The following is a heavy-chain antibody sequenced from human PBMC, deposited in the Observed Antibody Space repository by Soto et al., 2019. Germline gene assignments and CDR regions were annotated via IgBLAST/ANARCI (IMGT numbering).Heavy chain of an antibody. CDR2: INPSGGST. V-gene: IGHV1-46*03. CDR3: ARNPKAYCGGDCYPTAEYFQH. Sequence: QVQLVQSGAEVKKPGASVKVSCKASGYTFTSYYMHWVRQAPGQGLEWMGIINPSGGSTSYAQKFQGIVTMTRDTSTSTVYMELSSRRSEDTAVYYCARNPKAYCGGDCYPTAEYFQHWGQGTLVTVSS. D-gene: IGHD2-21*01. J-gene: IGHJ1*01. CDR1: GYTFTSYY.